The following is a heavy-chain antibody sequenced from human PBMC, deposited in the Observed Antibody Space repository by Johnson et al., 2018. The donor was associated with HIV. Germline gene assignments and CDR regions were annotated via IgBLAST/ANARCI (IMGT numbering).Heavy chain of an antibody. J-gene: IGHJ3*02. D-gene: IGHD3-3*01. Sequence: MQVVESGGGVVRPGGSLRLSCAASGFTFDDYGMSWVRQAPGKGLEWVSGVNWNGDSTGYADSVKGRFTISRDNSKNTLYLQVNSLRPEDTAIYYCARDRITYYDFWSGSGGAFDIWGQGTMVTVSS. CDR3: ARDRITYYDFWSGSGGAFDI. CDR2: VNWNGDST. V-gene: IGHV3-20*04. CDR1: GFTFDDYG.